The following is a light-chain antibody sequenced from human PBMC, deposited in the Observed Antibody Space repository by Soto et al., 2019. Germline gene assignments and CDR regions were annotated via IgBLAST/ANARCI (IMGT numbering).Light chain of an antibody. CDR3: LQDINYPWT. CDR1: QDISNY. V-gene: IGKV1-6*01. CDR2: AAS. J-gene: IGKJ1*01. Sequence: IQITQSPSSLSSSVRERFTITCRASQDISNYLVWYQQKPGKAPKPLIYAASTLQSGVPPRFSGSGSGTDFTLAISSLQPEDSATYYCLQDINYPWTFGQGTKVDI.